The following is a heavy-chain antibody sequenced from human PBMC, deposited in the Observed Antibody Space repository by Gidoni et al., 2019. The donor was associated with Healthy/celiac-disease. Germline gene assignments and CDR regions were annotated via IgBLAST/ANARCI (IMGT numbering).Heavy chain of an antibody. CDR3: ARDISYYYYMDV. CDR2: INPSGGST. J-gene: IGHJ6*03. D-gene: IGHD3-3*02. Sequence: MHWVRQAPGQGLEWMGIINPSGGSTSYAQKFQGRVTMTRDTSTSTVYMELSSLRSEDTAVYYCARDISYYYYMDVWGKGTTVTVSS. V-gene: IGHV1-46*03.